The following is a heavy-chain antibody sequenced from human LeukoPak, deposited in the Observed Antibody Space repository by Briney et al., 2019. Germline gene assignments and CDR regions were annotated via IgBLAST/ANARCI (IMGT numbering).Heavy chain of an antibody. CDR1: GGSISSGSYY. CDR3: ATAAYYYMDV. J-gene: IGHJ6*03. CDR2: IYASGNT. Sequence: PSETLSLTCTVSGGSISSGSYYWSWIRQPAGKRLEWIGRIYASGNTNYNPSLKRRVTMSGDTSKNQFSLRLSSVTAADTAVYYCATAAYYYMDVWGKGTTVTVSS. V-gene: IGHV4-61*02.